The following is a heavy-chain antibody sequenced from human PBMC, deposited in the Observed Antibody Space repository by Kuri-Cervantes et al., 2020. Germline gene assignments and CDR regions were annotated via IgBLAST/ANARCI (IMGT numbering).Heavy chain of an antibody. CDR1: GCTFSSYD. D-gene: IGHD1-1*01. CDR3: ARVSTNWNHPDY. V-gene: IGHV3-13*01. CDR2: IGTAGDT. J-gene: IGHJ4*02. Sequence: GESLKISCSASGCTFSSYDMHLVRQATGKGLEWGSAIGTAGDTYYPGTVKGRFTISRENAKNSLYLQMNSLRAGDTAVYYCARVSTNWNHPDYWGQGTLVTVSS.